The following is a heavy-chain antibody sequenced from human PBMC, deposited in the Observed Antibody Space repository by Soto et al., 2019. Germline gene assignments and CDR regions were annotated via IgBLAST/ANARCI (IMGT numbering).Heavy chain of an antibody. CDR3: ARDRPTSSIRYRAFYYAMDG. Sequence: ASVKVSCKASGYTFITYGISWVRQAPGQGLEWMGWISSYNGNTNYAQKLQGRVTMTTDTSTTTAYMELRSLRSDDTAVYYCARDRPTSSIRYRAFYYAMDGWG. D-gene: IGHD3-9*01. CDR2: ISSYNGNT. CDR1: GYTFITYG. V-gene: IGHV1-18*01. J-gene: IGHJ6*02.